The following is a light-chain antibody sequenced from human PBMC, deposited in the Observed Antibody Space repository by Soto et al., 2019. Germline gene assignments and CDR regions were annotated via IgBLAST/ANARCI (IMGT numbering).Light chain of an antibody. J-gene: IGKJ1*01. CDR2: DAS. CDR3: QQYNSYSWT. CDR1: QSISSW. V-gene: IGKV1-5*01. Sequence: IQMTHSPSTLSASKGDRATITCRASQSISSWLAWYQQRPGKAPKLLIYDASSLESGVPSRFSGSGSGTEFTLTISSLQPDDFATYYCQQYNSYSWTFGQGTKVAIK.